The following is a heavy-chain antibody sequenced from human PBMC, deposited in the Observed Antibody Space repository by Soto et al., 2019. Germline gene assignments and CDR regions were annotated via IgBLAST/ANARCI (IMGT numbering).Heavy chain of an antibody. CDR1: GGSISSYY. D-gene: IGHD3-22*01. Sequence: QVQLQESGPGLLKPSETLSLTCTVSGGSISSYYWSWIRQPPGKGLEWIGYIYYSGSTNYNPSLKRRVTISVDTSKNQFSLKLSSVTAADTAVYYCASSLPSYASSGYYYSIWGQGTMVTVSS. CDR3: ASSLPSYASSGYYYSI. V-gene: IGHV4-59*01. CDR2: IYYSGST. J-gene: IGHJ3*02.